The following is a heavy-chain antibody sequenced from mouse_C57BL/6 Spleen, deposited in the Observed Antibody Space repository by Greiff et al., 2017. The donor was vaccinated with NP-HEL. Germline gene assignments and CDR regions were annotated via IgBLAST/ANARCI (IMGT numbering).Heavy chain of an antibody. D-gene: IGHD2-4*01. Sequence: EVKLVESGGDLVKPGGSLKLSCAASGFTFSSYGMSWVRQTPDKRLEWVATISSGGSYTYYPDSVKGRFTISRDNAKNTLYLQMSSLKSEDTAMYYCARDYDYDAGNYFDYWGQGTTLTVSS. J-gene: IGHJ2*01. CDR1: GFTFSSYG. V-gene: IGHV5-6*01. CDR2: ISSGGSYT. CDR3: ARDYDYDAGNYFDY.